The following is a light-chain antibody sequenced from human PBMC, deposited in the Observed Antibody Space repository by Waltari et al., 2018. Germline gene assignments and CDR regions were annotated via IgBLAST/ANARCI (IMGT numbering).Light chain of an antibody. J-gene: IGKJ1*01. CDR1: QSVNCW. CDR2: KAS. CDR3: QQYDSYWT. V-gene: IGKV1-5*03. Sequence: DIQMTQSPSTLSASVGNRVTITCPASQSVNCWVAWYKQKPRKAPKLLIFKASNLESGVPSRFSGSGSGTEFTLTISSLQPDDFATYHCQQYDSYWTFGQGTKVEIK.